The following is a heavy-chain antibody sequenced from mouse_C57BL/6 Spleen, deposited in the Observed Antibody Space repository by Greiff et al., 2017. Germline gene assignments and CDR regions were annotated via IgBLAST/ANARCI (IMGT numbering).Heavy chain of an antibody. CDR2: IHPNSGST. Sequence: QVQLKQPGAELVKPGASVKLSCKASGYTFTSYWMHWVKQRPGQGLEWIGMIHPNSGSTNYNEKFKSKATLTVDKSSSTAYMQLSSLTSEDSAVYYCARDGYYVFDYWGQGTTRTVSS. D-gene: IGHD2-3*01. CDR3: ARDGYYVFDY. CDR1: GYTFTSYW. V-gene: IGHV1-64*01. J-gene: IGHJ2*01.